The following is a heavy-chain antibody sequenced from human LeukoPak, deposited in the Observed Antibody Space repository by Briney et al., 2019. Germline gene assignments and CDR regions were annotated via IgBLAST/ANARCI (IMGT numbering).Heavy chain of an antibody. J-gene: IGHJ3*02. D-gene: IGHD5-24*01. Sequence: SVKVSCKASGGTFSNYAITWVRQAPGQGLEWMGGIIPIFGSANYAQKFQDRVTITADEPTSTVYLKLTSLTSDDTAVYYCATMMPTTTDAFNIWGQGTMVTVSS. CDR2: IIPIFGSA. V-gene: IGHV1-69*13. CDR1: GGTFSNYA. CDR3: ATMMPTTTDAFNI.